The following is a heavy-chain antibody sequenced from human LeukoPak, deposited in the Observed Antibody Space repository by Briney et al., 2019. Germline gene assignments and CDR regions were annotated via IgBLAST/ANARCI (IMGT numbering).Heavy chain of an antibody. D-gene: IGHD4-17*01. CDR1: GGTFSSYA. CDR3: AGYYGDHWVY. CDR2: IIPIFGTA. J-gene: IGHJ4*02. V-gene: IGHV1-69*05. Sequence: VASVKVSCKASGGTFSSYAISWVRQAPGQGLEWMGGIIPIFGTANYAQKFQGRVTITTDESTSTAYMELSSLRSEDTAVYYCAGYYGDHWVYWGQGTLVTVSS.